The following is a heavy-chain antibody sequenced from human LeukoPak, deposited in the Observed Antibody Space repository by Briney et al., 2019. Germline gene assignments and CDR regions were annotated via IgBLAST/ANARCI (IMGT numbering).Heavy chain of an antibody. CDR1: GYTFTIYY. J-gene: IGHJ4*02. Sequence: ASVKVSCKASGYTFTIYYMHWVRQAPGQGLEWMGWINPNSGGTSYAQRFQGRGTMTRDTSISTAYMELSGLTSDDTAVYYCARNPPYCTSTSCYNDYWGQGTLVTVSS. CDR2: INPNSGGT. CDR3: ARNPPYCTSTSCYNDY. D-gene: IGHD2-2*02. V-gene: IGHV1-2*02.